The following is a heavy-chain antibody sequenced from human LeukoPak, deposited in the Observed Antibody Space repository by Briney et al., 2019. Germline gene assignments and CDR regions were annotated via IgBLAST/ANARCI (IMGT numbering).Heavy chain of an antibody. Sequence: AGGSLRLSCAASGFTFSRYAMTWVRQAPGKGLEWVSSITGSGGGTYYADSVKGRFTISRDNSKNTLYLQMNSLRADDTAVYYCATSQGSGWLNYFDFWGQGTLVTVSS. J-gene: IGHJ4*02. CDR3: ATSQGSGWLNYFDF. CDR2: ITGSGGGT. V-gene: IGHV3-23*01. D-gene: IGHD3-3*01. CDR1: GFTFSRYA.